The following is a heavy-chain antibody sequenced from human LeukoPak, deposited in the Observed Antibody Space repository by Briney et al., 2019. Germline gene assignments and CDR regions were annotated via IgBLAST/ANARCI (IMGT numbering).Heavy chain of an antibody. CDR3: AKGSRSGGSYYFDY. Sequence: GGSLRLSCAASGFAFSRYAMSWVRQAPGKGLEWVSGISNSGDSTRYAESVKGRFTISRDNSKNTLYLQMNSLRAEDTAVYYCAKGSRSGGSYYFDYWGQGTLVTVSS. CDR2: ISNSGDST. CDR1: GFAFSRYA. V-gene: IGHV3-23*01. J-gene: IGHJ4*02. D-gene: IGHD2-15*01.